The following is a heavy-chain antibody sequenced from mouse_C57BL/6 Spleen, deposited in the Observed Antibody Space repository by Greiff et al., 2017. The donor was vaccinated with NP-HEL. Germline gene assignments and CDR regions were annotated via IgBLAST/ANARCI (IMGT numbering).Heavy chain of an antibody. D-gene: IGHD2-2*01. Sequence: QVQLQQPGAELVMPGASVKLSCKASGYTFTSYWMHWVKQRPGQGLEWIGEIDPSDSYTNYNQKFKGKSTLTVDKSSSTAYMQLSSLTSADSAVYYCARSRGYDEGFAYWGQGTLVTVSA. CDR1: GYTFTSYW. J-gene: IGHJ3*01. CDR3: ARSRGYDEGFAY. CDR2: IDPSDSYT. V-gene: IGHV1-69*01.